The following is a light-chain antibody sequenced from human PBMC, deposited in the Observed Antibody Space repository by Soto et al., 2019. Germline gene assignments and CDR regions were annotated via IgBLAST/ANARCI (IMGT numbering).Light chain of an antibody. J-gene: IGKJ1*01. CDR2: AAS. Sequence: EIVLTQSPGTLSLSPGERATLSCRASQSVSSAYLAWYQHKPGQPPTLLIYAASSRVTGIPDRFSGSGSGTDFTLTISRLEPEDFAAYSCQQYSSSSTWTFGKGTKVEIK. CDR3: QQYSSSSTWT. CDR1: QSVSSAY. V-gene: IGKV3-20*01.